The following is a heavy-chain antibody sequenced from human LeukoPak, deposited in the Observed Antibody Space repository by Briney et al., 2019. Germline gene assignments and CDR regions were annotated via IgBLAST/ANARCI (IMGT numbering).Heavy chain of an antibody. CDR2: IRYDGSNK. CDR3: ARASPYSSSWYYAFDI. CDR1: GFTFSSYG. V-gene: IGHV3-30*02. D-gene: IGHD6-13*01. Sequence: QSGGSLRLSCAASGFTFSSYGMHWVRQAPGKGLEWVAFIRYDGSNKYYADSVKGRFTISRDNAKNSLYLQMNSLRAEDTAVYYCARASPYSSSWYYAFDIWGQGTMVTVSS. J-gene: IGHJ3*02.